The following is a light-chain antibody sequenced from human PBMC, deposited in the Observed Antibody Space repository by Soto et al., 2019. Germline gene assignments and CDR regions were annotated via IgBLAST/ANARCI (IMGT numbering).Light chain of an antibody. V-gene: IGKV3-11*01. CDR3: QRRRNWPLT. CDR2: ESS. Sequence: EIVLTQSPATPSLTPGEAATLSCTASQSVSSYLAWYQHKPGQAPRLLIYESSSRAPGIPARFSGSGSGTDVTLTISCLEPEDVAVYYCQRRRNWPLTFGGGTKVEIK. CDR1: QSVSSY. J-gene: IGKJ4*01.